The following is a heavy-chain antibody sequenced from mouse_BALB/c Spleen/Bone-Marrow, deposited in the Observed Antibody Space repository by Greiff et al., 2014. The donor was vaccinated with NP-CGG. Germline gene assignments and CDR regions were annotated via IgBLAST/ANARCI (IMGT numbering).Heavy chain of an antibody. D-gene: IGHD1-1*01. CDR3: AIYHYGSSGFAY. CDR2: IDPANGNT. CDR1: GFNIKDTY. J-gene: IGHJ3*01. Sequence: EVKLEESGAELVKPGASVKLSCTASGFNIKDTYMHWVKQRPEQGLEWIGRIDPANGNTKYDPKFQGKATITADTSSNTAYLQLSSLTSEDTAVYYCAIYHYGSSGFAYWGQGTLVTVSA. V-gene: IGHV14-3*02.